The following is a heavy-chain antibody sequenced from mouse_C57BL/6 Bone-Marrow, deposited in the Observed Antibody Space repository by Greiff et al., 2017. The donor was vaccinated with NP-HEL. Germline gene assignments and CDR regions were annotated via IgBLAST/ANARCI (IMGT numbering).Heavy chain of an antibody. CDR2: IWWHDDK. J-gene: IGHJ2*01. CDR1: GFSLSTSNMG. V-gene: IGHV8-5*01. D-gene: IGHD1-1*01. CDR3: AQIPTVVATTPLYYFDY. Sequence: QVTLKVSGPGILQPSQTLSLTCSFSGFSLSTSNMGIGWIRQPSGKGLEWLAHIWWHDDKYYNPSLKSRLTISKDTSNNQVFLKITSMDTADTATYDCAQIPTVVATTPLYYFDYWGQGTTLTVSS.